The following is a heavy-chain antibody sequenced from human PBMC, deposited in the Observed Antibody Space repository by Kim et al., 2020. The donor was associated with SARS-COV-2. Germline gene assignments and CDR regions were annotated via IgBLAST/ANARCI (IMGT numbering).Heavy chain of an antibody. CDR3: ATGRVLGSGSYSIYYYGMDV. D-gene: IGHD3-10*01. J-gene: IGHJ6*02. CDR1: GYTLTELS. CDR2: FDPEDGET. V-gene: IGHV1-24*01. Sequence: ASVKVSCKVSGYTLTELSMHWVRQAPGKGLEWMGGFDPEDGETIYAQKFQGRVTMTEDTSTDTAYMELSSLRSEDTAVYYCATGRVLGSGSYSIYYYGMDVWGQGTTVTVSS.